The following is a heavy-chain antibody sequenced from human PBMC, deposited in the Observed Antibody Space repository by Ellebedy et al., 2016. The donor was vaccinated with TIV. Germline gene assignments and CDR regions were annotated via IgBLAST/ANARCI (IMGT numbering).Heavy chain of an antibody. Sequence: GESLKISCAASGFTFSSYGMHWVRQAPGKGLEWVAVIWYGGSNKYYADSVKGRFTISRDNSKNTLYLQMNSLRAEDTAVYYCARHAVGEGATLEYWGQGTLVTDSS. CDR2: IWYGGSNK. J-gene: IGHJ4*02. V-gene: IGHV3-33*01. CDR1: GFTFSSYG. CDR3: ARHAVGEGATLEY. D-gene: IGHD1-26*01.